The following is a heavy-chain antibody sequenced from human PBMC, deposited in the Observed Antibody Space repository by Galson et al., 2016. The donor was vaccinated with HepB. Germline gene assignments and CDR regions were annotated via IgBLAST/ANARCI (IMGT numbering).Heavy chain of an antibody. J-gene: IGHJ4*02. D-gene: IGHD3-9*01. V-gene: IGHV3-23*01. CDR3: AKDWYDILTDYYENY. Sequence: SLRLSCAASGFTFSNYAMSWVRQAPGKGLEWVSAISTSGGSTNYADSVKGRFTISRDNSKNTLYLHMNSLRAEDTAVYYCAKDWYDILTDYYENYWGQGTLVTVSS. CDR1: GFTFSNYA. CDR2: ISTSGGST.